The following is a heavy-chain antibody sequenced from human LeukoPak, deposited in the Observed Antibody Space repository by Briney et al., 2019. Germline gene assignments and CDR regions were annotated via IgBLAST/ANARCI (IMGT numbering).Heavy chain of an antibody. V-gene: IGHV3-7*04. CDR3: ARAYSSGWFQAGY. D-gene: IGHD6-19*01. CDR2: IKQGGSER. Sequence: PGGSLRLSCAASGFTFSSYWMNWVRQAPGKGLEWVANIKQGGSERFYVDSVRGRFTISRDNAKNSLYLQMNSLRAEDTAIYYCARAYSSGWFQAGYWGQGTLVTVSS. J-gene: IGHJ4*02. CDR1: GFTFSSYW.